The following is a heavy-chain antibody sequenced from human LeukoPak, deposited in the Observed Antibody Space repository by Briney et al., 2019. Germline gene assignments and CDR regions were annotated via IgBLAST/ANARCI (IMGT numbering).Heavy chain of an antibody. D-gene: IGHD3-3*01. CDR3: ARTYYDFWSGYFSPLYFDY. CDR1: GGSISSSSYH. CDR2: IYYSGST. Sequence: SETLSLTCTVSGGSISSSSYHWGWIRQPPGKGLEWIGYIYYSGSTNYNPSLKSRVTISVDTSKNQFSLKLSSVTAADTAVYYCARTYYDFWSGYFSPLYFDYWGQGTLVTVSS. V-gene: IGHV4-61*05. J-gene: IGHJ4*02.